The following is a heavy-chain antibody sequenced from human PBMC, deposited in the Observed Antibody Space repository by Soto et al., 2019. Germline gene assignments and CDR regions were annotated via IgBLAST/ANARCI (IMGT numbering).Heavy chain of an antibody. CDR2: ISSSSSNI. Sequence: GGSLRLSCAVSGFTFSGDSMNWVRKAPGQGLGWVSPISSSSSNIYYADSVKGRFTTSRNNAKNSLDLQMNSLRAEDTAVYYCARDLKRSSARGGYYYGMDVWGQGTTVTVSS. D-gene: IGHD6-6*01. V-gene: IGHV3-21*01. CDR3: ARDLKRSSARGGYYYGMDV. CDR1: GFTFSGDS. J-gene: IGHJ6*02.